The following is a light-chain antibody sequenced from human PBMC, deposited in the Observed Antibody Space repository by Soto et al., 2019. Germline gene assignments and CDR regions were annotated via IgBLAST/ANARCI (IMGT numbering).Light chain of an antibody. CDR2: EDN. Sequence: QSVLTQPASVSGSPGQSIAISCTGTSSDVGSYNLVSWYQQYPDKAPKLMIYEDNKRPSGVSNRFSGSKSGNTASLTISGLQAEEEADYYCCSYAGSSTYAFGTGTKVTVL. J-gene: IGLJ1*01. CDR1: SSDVGSYNL. CDR3: CSYAGSSTYA. V-gene: IGLV2-23*01.